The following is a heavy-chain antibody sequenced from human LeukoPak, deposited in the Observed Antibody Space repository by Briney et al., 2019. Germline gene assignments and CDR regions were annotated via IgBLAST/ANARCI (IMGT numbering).Heavy chain of an antibody. Sequence: SGTLSLTCAVSGGSISSSNWWSWVRQPPGKGLEWIGEIYHSGSTNYNPSLKSRVTISVDKSKNQFSLKLSSVTAADTAVYYCAREQQLVPYYYGMDVWGQGTTVTVSS. CDR3: AREQQLVPYYYGMDV. CDR1: GGSISSSNW. V-gene: IGHV4-4*02. CDR2: IYHSGST. D-gene: IGHD6-13*01. J-gene: IGHJ6*02.